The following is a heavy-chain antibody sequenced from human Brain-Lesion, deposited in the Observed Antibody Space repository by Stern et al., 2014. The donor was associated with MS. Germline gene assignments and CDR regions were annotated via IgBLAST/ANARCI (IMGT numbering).Heavy chain of an antibody. J-gene: IGHJ4*02. CDR3: ARDITGSSAYFAY. D-gene: IGHD1-14*01. V-gene: IGHV3-9*01. Sequence: EVQLEESGGDLVQPGRSLRLSCAAFGFTFDDYAMHWVRQAPGKGLEWVAGISWNRGTIGYADSVKGRFTTSRDNAYSSLYLQMNSLRPEDTALYYCARDITGSSAYFAYWGQGTLVTVSS. CDR2: ISWNRGTI. CDR1: GFTFDDYA.